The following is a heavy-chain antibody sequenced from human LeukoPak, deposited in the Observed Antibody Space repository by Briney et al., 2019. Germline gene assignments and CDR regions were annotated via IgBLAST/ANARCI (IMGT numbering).Heavy chain of an antibody. V-gene: IGHV3-30*02. CDR2: IRYDGSNK. CDR1: GFTFSSYG. D-gene: IGHD3-10*01. Sequence: GGSLRLSCAASGFTFSSYGMHWVRQAPGKGLEWVAFIRYDGSNKYYADSVKGRLTISRDNSKNTLYLQMNSLGAEDTAVYYCSKGVRLTMVRVFDYWGQGTLVTVSS. CDR3: SKGVRLTMVRVFDY. J-gene: IGHJ4*02.